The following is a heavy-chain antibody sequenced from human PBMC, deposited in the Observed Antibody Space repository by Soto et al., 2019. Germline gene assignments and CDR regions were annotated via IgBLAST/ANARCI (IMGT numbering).Heavy chain of an antibody. J-gene: IGHJ6*02. CDR1: GFTFSSYS. Sequence: PGASLRLSCAASGFTFSSYSMHRVRQAPGKGLEWVAVISYDGSNKYYADSVKGRFTISRDNSKNTLYLQMNSLRAEDTAVYYCAKGQVGGYSSSWYPSGGMDVWGQGTTVTVSS. CDR2: ISYDGSNK. V-gene: IGHV3-30*18. CDR3: AKGQVGGYSSSWYPSGGMDV. D-gene: IGHD6-13*01.